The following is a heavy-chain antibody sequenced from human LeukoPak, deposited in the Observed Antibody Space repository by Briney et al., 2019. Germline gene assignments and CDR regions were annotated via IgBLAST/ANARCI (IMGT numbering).Heavy chain of an antibody. CDR2: IKQDGSEK. CDR1: GFTFSSYE. J-gene: IGHJ4*02. CDR3: ARDGYCNGVSCFDF. V-gene: IGHV3-7*01. Sequence: GGSLRLSCAASGFTFSSYEMNWIRQAPGKGLEWVANIKQDGSEKYYVDSVKGRFTISRDNAKNSLYLQMNSLRAEDTAVYYCARDGYCNGVSCFDFWGQGSLVTVSS. D-gene: IGHD2-15*01.